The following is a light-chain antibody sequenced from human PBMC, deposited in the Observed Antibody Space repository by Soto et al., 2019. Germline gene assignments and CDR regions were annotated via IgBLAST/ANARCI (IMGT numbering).Light chain of an antibody. J-gene: IGLJ1*01. CDR3: AAWDDSLSANYV. CDR2: RND. Sequence: QSVLTQPNSASGTPWQRVTISCSGSSSNVGSNYVYWYQQLPGTAPKLLIYRNDQRPSGVPDRFSGSKSGTSASLAISGLRSEDEADCYCAAWDDSLSANYVFGTGTRVTVL. CDR1: SSNVGSNY. V-gene: IGLV1-47*01.